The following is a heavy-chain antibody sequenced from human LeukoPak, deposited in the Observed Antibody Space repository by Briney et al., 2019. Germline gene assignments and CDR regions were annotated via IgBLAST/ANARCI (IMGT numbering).Heavy chain of an antibody. CDR3: AKVGSSDDHDF. V-gene: IGHV3-33*06. J-gene: IGHJ4*02. CDR1: GFTFSNYG. D-gene: IGHD1-26*01. Sequence: PGRSLRLSCAASGFTFSNYGMHWVRQAPGKGLEWGAVIWYDGSTEYYADSVKGRFTISRDNSKNTLYLQMNSLRAEDTAVYYCAKVGSSDDHDFWGQGPLVTVSS. CDR2: IWYDGSTE.